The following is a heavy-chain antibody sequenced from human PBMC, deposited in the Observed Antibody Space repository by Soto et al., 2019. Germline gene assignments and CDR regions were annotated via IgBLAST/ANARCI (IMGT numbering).Heavy chain of an antibody. CDR3: AHKGPEDWPLDY. D-gene: IGHD3-9*01. CDR2: IYWDDSK. Sequence: QITLKESGPTLVRPTQTLTLTCAFSGFSLSTSGVGVGWIRQPPGKALEWHAVIYWDDSKHYSPSLRSRLTITKDTSKSQVVLTMTNIDPMETGTYYCAHKGPEDWPLDYWGQGTLVTVSS. V-gene: IGHV2-5*02. J-gene: IGHJ4*02. CDR1: GFSLSTSGVG.